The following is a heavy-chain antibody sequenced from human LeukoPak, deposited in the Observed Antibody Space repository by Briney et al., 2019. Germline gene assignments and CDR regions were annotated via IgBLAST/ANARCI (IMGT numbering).Heavy chain of an antibody. CDR1: GFTFSSYA. D-gene: IGHD3-10*01. Sequence: GGSLRLSCAASGFTFSSYAMSWVRQAPGKGLEGVSAISGSGGSTYYADSVKGRFTISRDNSKNTLYVQMNSLRAEGRGVYYCSKELLLFRELDSHWGQGTLVTVSS. CDR3: SKELLLFRELDSH. V-gene: IGHV3-23*01. CDR2: ISGSGGST. J-gene: IGHJ4*02.